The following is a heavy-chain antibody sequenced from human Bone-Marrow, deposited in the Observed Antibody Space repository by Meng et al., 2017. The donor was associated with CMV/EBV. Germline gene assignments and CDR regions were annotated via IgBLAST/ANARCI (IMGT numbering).Heavy chain of an antibody. CDR3: ARAYCSSTSCSDY. CDR1: GGSVSSGSYY. D-gene: IGHD2-2*01. V-gene: IGHV4-61*01. Sequence: SETLSLTCTVSGGSVSSGSYYWSWIRQPPGKGLGWIGYIYYSGSTNYNPSLKSRVTISVDTSKNQFSLKLSSVTAADTAVYYCARAYCSSTSCSDYWGQGTLVTVSS. J-gene: IGHJ4*02. CDR2: IYYSGST.